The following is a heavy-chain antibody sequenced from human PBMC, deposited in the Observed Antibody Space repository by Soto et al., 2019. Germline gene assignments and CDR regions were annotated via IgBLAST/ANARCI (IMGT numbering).Heavy chain of an antibody. CDR2: IYYSGST. CDR1: GGSISSGGYY. Sequence: SETLSLTCTVSGGSISSGGYYWSWIRQHPGKGLEWIGYIYYSGSTYYNPSLKSRVTISVDTSKNQFSLKLSSVTAADTAVYYCARGFGEDARYYMDVWGKGTTVTVSS. V-gene: IGHV4-31*03. J-gene: IGHJ6*03. CDR3: ARGFGEDARYYMDV. D-gene: IGHD3-10*01.